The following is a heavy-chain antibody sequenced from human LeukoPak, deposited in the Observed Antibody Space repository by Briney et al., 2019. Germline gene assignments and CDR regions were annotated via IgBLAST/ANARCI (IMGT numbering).Heavy chain of an antibody. CDR2: ISYDGSND. Sequence: QTGGSLRLSCAASGFIFRSHGMHWVRQAPGKGLEWVAFISYDGSNDNYADSVKGRFTISRDNSKNTVDLQMNSLRAEDTAVYYSARGSGAPNWFDFWGQGTLVTVSS. CDR3: ARGSGAPNWFDF. D-gene: IGHD6-25*01. V-gene: IGHV3-30*03. CDR1: GFIFRSHG. J-gene: IGHJ5*01.